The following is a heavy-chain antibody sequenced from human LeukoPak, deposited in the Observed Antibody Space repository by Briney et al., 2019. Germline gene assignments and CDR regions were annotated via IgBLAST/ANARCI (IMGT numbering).Heavy chain of an antibody. CDR1: GYSFATYW. J-gene: IGHJ4*02. CDR3: ARLEGGSCTGSTCPFDY. Sequence: ESLKISCKGSGYSFATYWIGWVRQMPGKGLECMGIIYPGDSDTRYSPSFQGQVTISADKSINTAYLQWSSLKASVTAMYYCARLEGGSCTGSTCPFDYWGQGTLVTVSS. D-gene: IGHD2-15*01. V-gene: IGHV5-51*01. CDR2: IYPGDSDT.